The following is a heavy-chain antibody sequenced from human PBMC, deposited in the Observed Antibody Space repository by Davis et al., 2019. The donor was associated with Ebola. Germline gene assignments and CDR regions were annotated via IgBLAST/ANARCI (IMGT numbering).Heavy chain of an antibody. CDR1: GFTFSSYA. Sequence: GESLKISCAASGFTFSSYAMSWVRQAPGKGLEWVSSISSSSSYIYYADSVKGRFTISRDNAKNSLYLQMNSLRAEDTAVYYCARSSIAARPGYYYGMDVWGQGTTATVSS. J-gene: IGHJ6*02. V-gene: IGHV3-21*01. CDR2: ISSSSSYI. D-gene: IGHD6-6*01. CDR3: ARSSIAARPGYYYGMDV.